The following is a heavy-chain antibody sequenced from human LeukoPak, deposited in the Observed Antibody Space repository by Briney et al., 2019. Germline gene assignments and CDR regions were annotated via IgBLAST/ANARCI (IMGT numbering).Heavy chain of an antibody. J-gene: IGHJ6*03. CDR3: ARDSSWEVRGSGGDYYYYYMDV. D-gene: IGHD3-10*01. V-gene: IGHV4-4*07. CDR1: GGSISSYY. Sequence: SETLSLTCTVAGGSISSYYWSWIRQPAGKGLEWIGRIYTSGSTNYNPSLKSRVTMSVDTSKNQFSLKLSSVTAADTAVYYCARDSSWEVRGSGGDYYYYYMDVWGKGTTVTISS. CDR2: IYTSGST.